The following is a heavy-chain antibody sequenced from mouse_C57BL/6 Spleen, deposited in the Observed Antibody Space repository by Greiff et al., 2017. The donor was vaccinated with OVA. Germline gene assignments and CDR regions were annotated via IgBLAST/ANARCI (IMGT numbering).Heavy chain of an antibody. D-gene: IGHD1-1*01. J-gene: IGHJ2*01. CDR3: ARSPYYYGSSLYYFDY. V-gene: IGHV1-59*01. CDR1: GYTFTSYW. CDR2: IDPSDSYT. Sequence: QVQLQQPGAELVRPGTSVKLSCKASGYTFTSYWMHWVKQRPGQGLEWIGVIDPSDSYTNYNQKFKGKATLTVDTSSSTAYMQLSSLTSADSAVYYCARSPYYYGSSLYYFDYWGQGTTLTVSS.